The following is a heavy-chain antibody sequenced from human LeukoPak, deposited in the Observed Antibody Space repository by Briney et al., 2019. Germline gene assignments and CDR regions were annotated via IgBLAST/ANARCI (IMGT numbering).Heavy chain of an antibody. D-gene: IGHD3-3*01. CDR2: INHSGST. Sequence: SETLSLTCAVYGGSFSGYYWSWIRQPPGKGLEWIGEINHSGSTNFNPSLKSLVTISVDTSKNQFSLKLSSVTAADTAVYYCARVRHDFWSGYSMGASVSRGGLDYWGQGTLVTVSS. CDR1: GGSFSGYY. J-gene: IGHJ4*02. CDR3: ARVRHDFWSGYSMGASVSRGGLDY. V-gene: IGHV4-34*01.